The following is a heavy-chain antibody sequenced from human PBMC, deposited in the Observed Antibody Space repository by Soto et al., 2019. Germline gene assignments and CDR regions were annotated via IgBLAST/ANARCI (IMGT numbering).Heavy chain of an antibody. D-gene: IGHD3-22*01. Sequence: ASVKVSCKASGYIFTSYAMHWVRQAPGQRLGWMGWINAGNGNTKYSQKFQGRVTITRDTSASTAYMELSSLSSEDTAVYYCARDKGVYYYDSSGYQGANPWGQGTLVTVSS. V-gene: IGHV1-3*01. CDR3: ARDKGVYYYDSSGYQGANP. CDR1: GYIFTSYA. CDR2: INAGNGNT. J-gene: IGHJ5*02.